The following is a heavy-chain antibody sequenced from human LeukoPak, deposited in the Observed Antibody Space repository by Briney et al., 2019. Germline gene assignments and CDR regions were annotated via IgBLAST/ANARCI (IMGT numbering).Heavy chain of an antibody. CDR1: GGTFSSYA. D-gene: IGHD3-3*01. V-gene: IGHV1-46*01. Sequence: ASVKVSCKASGGTFSSYAISWVRQAPGQGLEWMGIINPSGGSTSYAQKFQGRVTMTRDMSTSTVYMELSSLRSEDTAVYYCARRSITIFGVDTYYYYYMDVWGKGTTVTVSS. J-gene: IGHJ6*03. CDR3: ARRSITIFGVDTYYYYYMDV. CDR2: INPSGGST.